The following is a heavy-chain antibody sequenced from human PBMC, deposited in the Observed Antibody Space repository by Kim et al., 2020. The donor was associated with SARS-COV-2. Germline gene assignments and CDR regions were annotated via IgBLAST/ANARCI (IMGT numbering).Heavy chain of an antibody. J-gene: IGHJ6*02. CDR3: ARSRELDV. V-gene: IGHV3-74*03. D-gene: IGHD2-2*01. CDR2: GGTT. Sequence: GGTTSYAAAVKGRFTVSRDNAKNTLYLQMNSLRAEDTAVYYCARSRELDVWGQGTTVTVSS.